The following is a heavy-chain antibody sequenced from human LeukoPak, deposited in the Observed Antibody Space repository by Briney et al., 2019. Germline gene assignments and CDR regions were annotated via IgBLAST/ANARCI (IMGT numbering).Heavy chain of an antibody. Sequence: DPSETLSLTCAVYGGPFGGYYWSWIRQPPGKGLEWIGEINDSGSSNYIPSLKSRVTISLDTSKNQFSLKLSSVTAADTAVYYCARDSDYSLDYWGQGTLVTVSS. J-gene: IGHJ4*02. CDR3: ARDSDYSLDY. V-gene: IGHV4-34*01. D-gene: IGHD4-11*01. CDR1: GGPFGGYY. CDR2: INDSGSS.